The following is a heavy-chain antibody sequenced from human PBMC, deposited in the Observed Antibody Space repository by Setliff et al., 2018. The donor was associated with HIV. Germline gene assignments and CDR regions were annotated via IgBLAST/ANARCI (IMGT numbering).Heavy chain of an antibody. Sequence: PSETLSLTCDVYGGSFSGYYWNWIRQPPGKGLEWIGEINHIGSTNYNPSLKSRVTISVDTSKNQFSLKLSPVTAADTAVYYCARGHRLLFYESSGYYGYWGQGTLVTVSS. V-gene: IGHV4-34*01. CDR2: INHIGST. CDR1: GGSFSGYY. J-gene: IGHJ4*02. CDR3: ARGHRLLFYESSGYYGY. D-gene: IGHD3-22*01.